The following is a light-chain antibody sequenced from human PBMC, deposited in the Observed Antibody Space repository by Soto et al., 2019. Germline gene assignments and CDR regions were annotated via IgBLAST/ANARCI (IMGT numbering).Light chain of an antibody. CDR3: SSYAGGYNV. J-gene: IGLJ1*01. CDR1: SGDVGADNF. Sequence: QSALTQPPSASGSPGQSVTISCTGTSGDVGADNFVSWYQQHPGKAPKLMISEVTKRPSGVPDRFPGSKSGNTASLTVSGLQAEDEADYYCSSYAGGYNVFATGTKVIVL. CDR2: EVT. V-gene: IGLV2-8*01.